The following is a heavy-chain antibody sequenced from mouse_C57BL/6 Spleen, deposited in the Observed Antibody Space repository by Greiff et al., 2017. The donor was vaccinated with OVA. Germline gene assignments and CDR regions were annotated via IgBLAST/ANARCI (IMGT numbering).Heavy chain of an antibody. D-gene: IGHD1-1*01. Sequence: QVQLQQPGAELVKPGASVKMSCKASGYTFTSYWITWVKQRPGQGLEWIGDIYPVSGSTNYNEKFKSKATLTVDTSSSTAYMQLSSLTSEDSAVYYCARRILTTVVVDYYAMDYWGQGTSVTVSS. V-gene: IGHV1-55*01. J-gene: IGHJ4*01. CDR2: IYPVSGST. CDR3: ARRILTTVVVDYYAMDY. CDR1: GYTFTSYW.